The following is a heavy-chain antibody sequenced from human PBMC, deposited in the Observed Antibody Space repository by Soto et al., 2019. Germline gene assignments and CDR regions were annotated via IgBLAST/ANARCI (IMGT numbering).Heavy chain of an antibody. CDR3: ARRSQYSSSPADAFDI. Sequence: SETLSLTCTVSGGSISSSSYYWGWIRQPPGKGLEWIGSIYYSGSTYYNPSLKSRVTISVGTSKNQFSLKLSSVTAADTAVYYCARRSQYSSSPADAFDIWGQGTMVTVSS. CDR2: IYYSGST. V-gene: IGHV4-39*01. D-gene: IGHD6-6*01. CDR1: GGSISSSSYY. J-gene: IGHJ3*02.